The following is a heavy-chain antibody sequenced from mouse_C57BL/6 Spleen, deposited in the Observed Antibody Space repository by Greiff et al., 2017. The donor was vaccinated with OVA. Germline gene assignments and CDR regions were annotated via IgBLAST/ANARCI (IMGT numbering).Heavy chain of an antibody. CDR2: IDPNSGGT. Sequence: QVQLQQPGAELVKPGASVKLSCKASGYTFTSYWMHWVKQRPGRGLEWIGRIDPNSGGTKYNETFKSKATLTVDKPSSTAYMQLSSLTSVVSSVSSCARWGYGNYVGYAMDYWGQGTSVTVSS. J-gene: IGHJ4*01. CDR1: GYTFTSYW. V-gene: IGHV1-72*01. CDR3: ARWGYGNYVGYAMDY. D-gene: IGHD2-10*02.